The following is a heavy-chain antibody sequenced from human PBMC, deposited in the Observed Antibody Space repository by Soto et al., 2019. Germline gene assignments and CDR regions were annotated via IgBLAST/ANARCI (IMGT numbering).Heavy chain of an antibody. V-gene: IGHV3-23*01. D-gene: IGHD6-13*01. CDR3: ASHLTAGQLGALYY. Sequence: EVQLLESGGGLVQPGGSLRLSCAASAFTFTNYAMSWVRQAPGKGLEWVSAISGSGASTYYADFVKGRFTISRDNSKNTLYLQMNSLRAEDTAVYYCASHLTAGQLGALYYWGQETLVTVSS. J-gene: IGHJ4*02. CDR2: ISGSGAST. CDR1: AFTFTNYA.